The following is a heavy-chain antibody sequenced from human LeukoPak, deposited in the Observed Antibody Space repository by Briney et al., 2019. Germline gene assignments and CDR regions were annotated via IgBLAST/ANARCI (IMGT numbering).Heavy chain of an antibody. D-gene: IGHD3-10*01. CDR2: ISGQHGKT. V-gene: IGHV1-18*01. J-gene: IGHJ4*02. CDR1: GYTFNTYG. Sequence: ASVEVSCKASGYTFNTYGVIWVRQAPGKGFEWLGWISGQHGKTTYPQKFQDRVRMTTDTSTSTAYMELRSLTSDDTGVYFCARGGSGWFGALEFDYWGQGTLVTVSS. CDR3: ARGGSGWFGALEFDY.